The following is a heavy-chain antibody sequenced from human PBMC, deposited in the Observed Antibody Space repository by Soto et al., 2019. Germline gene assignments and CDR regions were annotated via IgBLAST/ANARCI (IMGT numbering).Heavy chain of an antibody. V-gene: IGHV4-4*02. D-gene: IGHD2-15*01. CDR1: GGSISSSNW. CDR2: IYHSGST. CDR3: ARDCATSLSSSWFDP. Sequence: PSETLSLTCAVSGGSISSSNWWSWVRQPPGKGLEWIGEIYHSGSTNYNPSLKSRVTISVDKSKNQFSLKLSSVTAADTAVYYCARDCATSLSSSWFDPWCPGTLLTV. J-gene: IGHJ5*02.